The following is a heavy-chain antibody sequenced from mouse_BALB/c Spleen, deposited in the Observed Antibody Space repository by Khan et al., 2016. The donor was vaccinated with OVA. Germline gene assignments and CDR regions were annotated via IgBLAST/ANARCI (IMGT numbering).Heavy chain of an antibody. Sequence: QVQLQQSGPELVKPGASVKMSCKAPGYTFTDYVINWVKQRTGQGLEWIGDIYPGSGSTYYNEKFKGKAKLTADKSSNTAYMQLSSLTFEDSAVYFCARGGYSLFAYWGQGTLVTVSA. D-gene: IGHD2-14*01. CDR3: ARGGYSLFAY. V-gene: IGHV1-77*01. J-gene: IGHJ3*01. CDR2: IYPGSGST. CDR1: GYTFTDYV.